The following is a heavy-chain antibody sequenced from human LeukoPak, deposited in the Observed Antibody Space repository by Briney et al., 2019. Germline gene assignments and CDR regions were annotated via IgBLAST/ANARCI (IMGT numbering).Heavy chain of an antibody. D-gene: IGHD6-19*01. Sequence: GGSLRLSCAASGFTFSSYSMNWVRQAPGKGLEWLSYITGSSSTIYYADSVKGRFTISRDNAKNSLYLQMNSLRAEDTALYYCAKDSSGWSDTFDYWGQGTLVTVSS. CDR2: ITGSSSTI. CDR1: GFTFSSYS. V-gene: IGHV3-48*04. J-gene: IGHJ4*02. CDR3: AKDSSGWSDTFDY.